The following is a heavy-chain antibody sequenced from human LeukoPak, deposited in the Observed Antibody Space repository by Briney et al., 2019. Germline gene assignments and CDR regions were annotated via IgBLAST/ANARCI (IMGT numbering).Heavy chain of an antibody. D-gene: IGHD3-22*01. CDR3: AKEQDDSSGLDAFDI. Sequence: GGSLRLSCAASGFTFSSYGMHWVRQAPRKGLEWVAVISYDGSNKYYADSVKGRFTISRDNSKNTLYLQMNSLRAEDTAVYYCAKEQDDSSGLDAFDIWGQGTMVTVSS. CDR2: ISYDGSNK. V-gene: IGHV3-30*18. J-gene: IGHJ3*02. CDR1: GFTFSSYG.